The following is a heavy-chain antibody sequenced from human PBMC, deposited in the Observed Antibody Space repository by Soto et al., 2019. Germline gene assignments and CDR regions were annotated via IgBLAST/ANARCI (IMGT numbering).Heavy chain of an antibody. J-gene: IGHJ4*02. D-gene: IGHD1-26*01. CDR2: IYHSGST. CDR1: GYSISSGYY. CDR3: ARGGIVGATNLPY. V-gene: IGHV4-38-2*01. Sequence: PSETLSLTCAVSGYSISSGYYWGWIRQPPGKGLEWIGSIYHSGSTYYNPSLKSRVTISVDTSKNQFSLKLSSVTAADTAVYYCARGGIVGATNLPYWGQGTLVTVSP.